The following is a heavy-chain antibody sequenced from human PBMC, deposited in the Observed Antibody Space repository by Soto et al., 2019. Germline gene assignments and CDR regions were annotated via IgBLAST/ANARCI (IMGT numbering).Heavy chain of an antibody. V-gene: IGHV3-23*01. CDR3: AKEGKGVVSPAAIDLPLDNWFDP. CDR2: ISRSGGST. Sequence: EVQLLESGGGLVQPGGSLRLSCAVSGFTFSNYPMSWVRQAPGKGLEWVSGISRSGGSTYYADSVKGRFTISRDNSKNTLYLQMNSLRAEDTAVYYCAKEGKGVVSPAAIDLPLDNWFDPWGQGTLVTVSS. J-gene: IGHJ5*02. CDR1: GFTFSNYP. D-gene: IGHD2-2*01.